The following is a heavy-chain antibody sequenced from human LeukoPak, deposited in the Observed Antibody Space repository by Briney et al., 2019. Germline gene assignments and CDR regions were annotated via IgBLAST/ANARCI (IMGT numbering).Heavy chain of an antibody. CDR1: GFTFSSYA. V-gene: IGHV3-64*01. J-gene: IGHJ1*01. Sequence: RSGGSLRLSCAASGFTFSSYAMHWVRQAPGKGLEYVSTISNKGGSTYYANSVKGRFTISRDNSKNTLYLQMGSLRAEDTAVYYCAKGLGYCSGGSCYFRLVYEYFQHWGQGTLVTVSS. CDR3: AKGLGYCSGGSCYFRLVYEYFQH. D-gene: IGHD2-15*01. CDR2: ISNKGGST.